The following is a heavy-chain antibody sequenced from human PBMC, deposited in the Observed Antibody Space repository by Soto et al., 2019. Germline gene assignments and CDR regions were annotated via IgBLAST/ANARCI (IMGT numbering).Heavy chain of an antibody. D-gene: IGHD3-10*01. V-gene: IGHV3-7*04. J-gene: IGHJ5*01. CDR2: INQHGNEK. Sequence: PGGSLRPSCAASGFTFSSYWMGWVRQARGKGLEWVANINQHGNEKYYVDSVKGRFTISRDNAKNSLYLQMNSLRAEDTALYYCVRGIDYYGSGSYYPTRGDSWGQGTLVTVSS. CDR1: GFTFSSYW. CDR3: VRGIDYYGSGSYYPTRGDS.